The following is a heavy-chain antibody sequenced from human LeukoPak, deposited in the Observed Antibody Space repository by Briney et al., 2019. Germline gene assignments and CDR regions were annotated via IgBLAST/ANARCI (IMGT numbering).Heavy chain of an antibody. J-gene: IGHJ6*02. V-gene: IGHV1-2*02. CDR1: GYTFTGYY. D-gene: IGHD4-17*01. CDR2: INPNSGGT. CDR3: ARDRPYGEYYYGMDV. Sequence: ASVKVSCKASGYTFTGYYMHRVRQAPGQGLEWMGWINPNSGGTNYAQKFQGRVTMTRDTSISTAYMELSRLRSDDTAVYYCARDRPYGEYYYGMDVWGQGTTVTVSS.